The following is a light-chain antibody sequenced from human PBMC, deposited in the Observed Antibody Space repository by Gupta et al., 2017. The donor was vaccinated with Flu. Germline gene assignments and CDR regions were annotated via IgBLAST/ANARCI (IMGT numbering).Light chain of an antibody. CDR2: KAS. CDR3: QQYRSSPFT. CDR1: QSIFDR. J-gene: IGKJ2*01. Sequence: PSTLSASAGDRVTITCRASQSIFDRLAWYQHKPGRAPKILIHKASTLEPRVPSRFSGSGSGTEFTLTISGLQPDDFATYYCQQYRSSPFTFGQGTKLDIK. V-gene: IGKV1-5*03.